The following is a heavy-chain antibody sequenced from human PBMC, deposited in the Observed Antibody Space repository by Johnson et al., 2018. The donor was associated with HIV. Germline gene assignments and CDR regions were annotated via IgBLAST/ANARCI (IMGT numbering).Heavy chain of an antibody. Sequence: EKLVESGGGLVQPGGSLRLSCAASGFIFSSNYMSWVRQAPGKGLEWVSVIYSGGSTYYADSVKGRFPISRDNSKNTLYLQMTSLRVEDAAVYYCAKDVGDGYNRWGGFDFWGQGTMVTVST. D-gene: IGHD5-24*01. V-gene: IGHV3-66*01. CDR1: GFIFSSNY. J-gene: IGHJ3*01. CDR2: IYSGGST. CDR3: AKDVGDGYNRWGGFDF.